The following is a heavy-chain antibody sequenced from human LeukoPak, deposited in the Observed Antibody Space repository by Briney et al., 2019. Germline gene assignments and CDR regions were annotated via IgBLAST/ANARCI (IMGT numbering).Heavy chain of an antibody. CDR1: GYTFINYY. Sequence: ASVKVSCKASGYTFINYYLHWVRQAPGQGLEWMGIINPSGGSTSYAQKFQGRVTMTRDTSTSTVYMELSSLRSEDTAVYYCARESPVTTSPPGDYWGQGTLVTVSS. V-gene: IGHV1-46*01. CDR2: INPSGGST. CDR3: ARESPVTTSPPGDY. D-gene: IGHD4-17*01. J-gene: IGHJ4*02.